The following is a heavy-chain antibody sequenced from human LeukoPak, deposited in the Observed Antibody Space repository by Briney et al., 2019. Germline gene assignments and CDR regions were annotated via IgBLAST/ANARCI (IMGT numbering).Heavy chain of an antibody. J-gene: IGHJ4*02. D-gene: IGHD2-2*01. CDR2: INPNSGGT. Sequence: GASVKVSCKASGYTFTDYYMHWVRQAPGQGLEWMGWINPNSGGTNYAQKFQGWVTMTRDTSISTAYMELSRLRSDDTAVYYCARDAGYCSSTSCYEGRDFDYWGQGTLVTVSS. CDR3: ARDAGYCSSTSCYEGRDFDY. CDR1: GYTFTDYY. V-gene: IGHV1-2*04.